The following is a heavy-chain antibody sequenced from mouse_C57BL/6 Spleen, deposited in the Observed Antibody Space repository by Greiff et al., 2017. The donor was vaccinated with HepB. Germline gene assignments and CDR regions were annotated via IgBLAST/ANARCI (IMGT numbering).Heavy chain of an antibody. CDR2: ISDGGSYT. V-gene: IGHV5-4*01. CDR1: GFTFSSYA. CDR3: AREVADGYYDY. Sequence: EVNLVESGGGLVKPGGSLKLSCAASGFTFSSYAMSWVRQTPEKRLEWVATISDGGSYTYYPDNVKGRFTISRDNAKNNLYLQMSHLKSEDTAMYYCAREVADGYYDYWGQGTTLTVSS. J-gene: IGHJ2*01. D-gene: IGHD2-3*01.